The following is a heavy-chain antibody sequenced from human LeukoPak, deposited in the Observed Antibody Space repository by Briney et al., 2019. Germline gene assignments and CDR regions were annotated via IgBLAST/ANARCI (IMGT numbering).Heavy chain of an antibody. D-gene: IGHD3-10*01. V-gene: IGHV3-15*01. Sequence: PGGSLRLSCAASGFTFTHAWMTWVRQAPGKGLEGDGHIKSKADGDTTDYAAPVKGKFFMSRDDSKATLYLQMNYLETEDTAVYYCTTDLGITMIRGVIVSWGQGTLVTVSS. CDR2: IKSKADGDTT. J-gene: IGHJ4*02. CDR3: TTDLGITMIRGVIVS. CDR1: GFTFTHAW.